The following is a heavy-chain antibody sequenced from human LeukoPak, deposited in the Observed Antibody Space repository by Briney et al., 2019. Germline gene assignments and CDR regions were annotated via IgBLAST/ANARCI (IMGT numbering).Heavy chain of an antibody. CDR1: GGSFSGYY. V-gene: IGHV4-34*01. Sequence: SETLSLTCAVYGGSFSGYYWSWIRQPPGKGLEWIGEINHSGSTNYNPSLKSRVTISVDTSKNQFSLKLSSVTAADTAVYYCVRLPPTYYYDSSGYYIDDYWGQGTLVTVSS. CDR3: VRLPPTYYYDSSGYYIDDY. J-gene: IGHJ4*02. CDR2: INHSGST. D-gene: IGHD3-22*01.